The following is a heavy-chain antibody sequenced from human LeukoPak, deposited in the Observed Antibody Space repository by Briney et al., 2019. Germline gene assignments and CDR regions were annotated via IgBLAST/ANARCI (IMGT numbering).Heavy chain of an antibody. CDR1: GGSISSYY. CDR2: IYYSGST. Sequence: SETLSLTCTVSGGSISSYYWSWIRQPPGKGLEWIGYIYYSGSTNYNPSLKSRVTISVDTSKNQFSLKLSSVTAADTAVYYCARHAGYSSSRDLYWYFDLWGRGTLVTVSS. V-gene: IGHV4-59*08. CDR3: ARHAGYSSSRDLYWYFDL. D-gene: IGHD6-13*01. J-gene: IGHJ2*01.